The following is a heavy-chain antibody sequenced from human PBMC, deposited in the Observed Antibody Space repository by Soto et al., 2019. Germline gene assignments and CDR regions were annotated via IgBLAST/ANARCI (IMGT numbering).Heavy chain of an antibody. Sequence: QVQLVESGGGVVQPGRSLRLSCAVSGLTFRMSGFHWVRQAPGKGLECVAFIVSDGSKEYYEDSVKGRFTFSRDDSKNTLYLQMNSLKAEDTAVYYCARDRGKKYFDYWGQGTQVTVSS. J-gene: IGHJ4*02. CDR2: IVSDGSKE. D-gene: IGHD3-10*01. V-gene: IGHV3-33*01. CDR3: ARDRGKKYFDY. CDR1: GLTFRMSG.